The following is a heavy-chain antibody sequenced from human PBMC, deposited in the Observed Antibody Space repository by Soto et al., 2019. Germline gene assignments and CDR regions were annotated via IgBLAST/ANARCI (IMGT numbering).Heavy chain of an antibody. CDR1: GYTFTSYG. Sequence: QVQLVQSGAEVKKPGASVKVSCKASGYTFTSYGISWVRQAPGQGLEWMGWISAYNGNTKYAQKLQGRVTMTTDTSRRTAYMELRSLRSDDTAVDYCARDYCSGSLGYMDVWGRGTTVTVSS. D-gene: IGHD3-10*01. J-gene: IGHJ6*03. V-gene: IGHV1-18*01. CDR2: ISAYNGNT. CDR3: ARDYCSGSLGYMDV.